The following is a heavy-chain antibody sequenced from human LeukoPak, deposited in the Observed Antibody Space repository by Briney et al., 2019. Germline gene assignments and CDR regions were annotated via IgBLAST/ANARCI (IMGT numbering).Heavy chain of an antibody. V-gene: IGHV3-48*03. CDR3: AILQSGSPNFNFDY. D-gene: IGHD3-10*01. Sequence: GGSLRLSCAASGFTFSSYEMNWVRQAPGKGLEWVSYISSSGSTIYYADSVKGQFTISRDNAKNSLYLQMNSLRAEDTAVYYCAILQSGSPNFNFDYWGQGTLVTVSS. CDR2: ISSSGSTI. CDR1: GFTFSSYE. J-gene: IGHJ4*02.